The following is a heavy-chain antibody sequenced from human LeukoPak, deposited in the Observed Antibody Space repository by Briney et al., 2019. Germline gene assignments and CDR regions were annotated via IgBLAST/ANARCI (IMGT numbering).Heavy chain of an antibody. CDR3: AKSLLGVYADNSVYYFDY. Sequence: PSETLSLTCTVSGGSISTSNYYWGWIRQPPGKGLEWIGNIFYSGSTYYSPSLRSRVTISLDTSRNQFSLKLNSVTAADTAVYYCAKSLLGVYADNSVYYFDYWGQGTLVTVSS. V-gene: IGHV4-39*07. D-gene: IGHD2-8*01. CDR2: IFYSGST. J-gene: IGHJ4*02. CDR1: GGSISTSNYY.